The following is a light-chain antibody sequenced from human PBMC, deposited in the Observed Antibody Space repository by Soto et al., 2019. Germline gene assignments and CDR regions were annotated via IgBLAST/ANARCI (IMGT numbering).Light chain of an antibody. V-gene: IGKV3-11*01. CDR3: HQRQSWPRT. Sequence: EIFLTQSRSTLSSFPVDIVTLSCRASQYINTRLAWYQHRPGQAPRLLIYQTSIRAAGIPARFSASGTGTDFTLTISDVQPEDFAVYYCHQRQSWPRTFGQGTKVDIK. CDR2: QTS. CDR1: QYINTR. J-gene: IGKJ1*01.